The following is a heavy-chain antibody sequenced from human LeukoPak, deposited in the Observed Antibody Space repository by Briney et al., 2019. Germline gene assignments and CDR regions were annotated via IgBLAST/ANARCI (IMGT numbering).Heavy chain of an antibody. CDR3: ARRVWGDYLGY. CDR1: EFTFSSYW. V-gene: IGHV3-74*01. J-gene: IGHJ4*02. Sequence: PGGSLRLSCAASEFTFSSYWMHWVRQAPGKGLVWVSRINSDWSSTSYADSVKGRFTISRDNAKNMLYLQMNSLRAEDTAVYYCARRVWGDYLGYWGQGTLVTVSS. D-gene: IGHD3-10*01. CDR2: INSDWSST.